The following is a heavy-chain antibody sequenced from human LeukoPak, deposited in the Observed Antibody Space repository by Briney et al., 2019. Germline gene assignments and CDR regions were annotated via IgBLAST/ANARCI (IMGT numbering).Heavy chain of an antibody. J-gene: IGHJ4*02. V-gene: IGHV1-18*01. CDR2: ISGYNDKT. Sequence: ASVKVSCKTSGYTFTTYGIGWVRQAPGQGLEWMGWISGYNDKTNYAQKLQGRFTMTTDTSTSTAYVELRSLRSDDTAVYYCERALSSSYYDSNGYTFDYWGQGTPVSVSS. D-gene: IGHD3-22*01. CDR1: GYTFTTYG. CDR3: ERALSSSYYDSNGYTFDY.